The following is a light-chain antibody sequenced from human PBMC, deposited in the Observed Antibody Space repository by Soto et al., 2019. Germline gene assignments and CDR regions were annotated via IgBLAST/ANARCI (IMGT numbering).Light chain of an antibody. Sequence: QSALTQPSSVTGSPGQSITISCTGTSSDVGGYNHVSWYQQSPGTAPKLIIYEVTNRPSGVSDRFSGSKSGNTAPLTISGLQPDDEADYYCSSYTIRRSWVFGGGTKLTVL. CDR2: EVT. V-gene: IGLV2-14*01. CDR1: SSDVGGYNH. CDR3: SSYTIRRSWV. J-gene: IGLJ3*02.